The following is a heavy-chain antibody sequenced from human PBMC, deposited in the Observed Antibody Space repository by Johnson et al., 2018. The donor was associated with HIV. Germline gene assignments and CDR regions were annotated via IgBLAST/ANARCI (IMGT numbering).Heavy chain of an antibody. CDR2: IYSGGNT. CDR3: ARSGGYPNAFDM. Sequence: VQLVESGGGLAQPGGSLRLSCAASGFAVSKNYLTWVRQAPGKGLEWVSIIYSGGNTYYADSVKGRFTISRDNSKNSLFLQMNSLRVEDTAVYYCARSGGYPNAFDMWGQGTLVTVPA. CDR1: GFAVSKNY. J-gene: IGHJ3*02. D-gene: IGHD6-13*01. V-gene: IGHV3-66*01.